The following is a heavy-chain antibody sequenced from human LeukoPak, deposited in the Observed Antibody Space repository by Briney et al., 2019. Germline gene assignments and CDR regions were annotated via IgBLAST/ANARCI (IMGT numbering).Heavy chain of an antibody. CDR3: ARARDTTSGSNWFDP. D-gene: IGHD1-26*01. CDR1: GGSIYGGGYY. V-gene: IGHV4-30-2*01. CDR2: IYQSGTT. Sequence: SETLSLTCTVSGGSIYGGGYYWSWIRQPPGKGLEWIGYIYQSGTTYYNPSLKSRVTISIDRSKNQFSLKLSSVTAADTAVYYCARARDTTSGSNWFDPWGQGTLVTVSS. J-gene: IGHJ5*02.